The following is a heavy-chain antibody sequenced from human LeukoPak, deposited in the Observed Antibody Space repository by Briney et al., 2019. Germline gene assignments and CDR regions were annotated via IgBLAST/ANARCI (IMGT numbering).Heavy chain of an antibody. CDR3: AKDLVEDYDSSGYYYGDAFDI. Sequence: GGTLRLSCAASGFTFSSYGMSWVRQAPGKGLEWVSAISGSGGSTYYADSVKGRFTISRDNSKNTLYLQMNSLRAEDTAVYYCAKDLVEDYDSSGYYYGDAFDIWGQGTMVTVSS. D-gene: IGHD3-22*01. V-gene: IGHV3-23*01. CDR2: ISGSGGST. CDR1: GFTFSSYG. J-gene: IGHJ3*02.